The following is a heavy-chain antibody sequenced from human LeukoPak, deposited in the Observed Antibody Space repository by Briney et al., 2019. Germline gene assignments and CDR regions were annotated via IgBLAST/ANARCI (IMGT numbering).Heavy chain of an antibody. V-gene: IGHV3-53*01. Sequence: PGGSLRLSCAASGFTVSSKYMSWVRQAPGKWLEWVSIIYSGGSTYYADSVKGRFTISRDNSKDTLYLQMNSLRADDTAVYYCARGPPYDRFDYWGQGTLVTVSS. J-gene: IGHJ4*02. CDR1: GFTVSSKY. D-gene: IGHD3-22*01. CDR3: ARGPPYDRFDY. CDR2: IYSGGST.